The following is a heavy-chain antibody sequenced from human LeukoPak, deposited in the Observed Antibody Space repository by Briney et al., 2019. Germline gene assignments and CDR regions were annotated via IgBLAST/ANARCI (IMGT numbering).Heavy chain of an antibody. CDR1: GGSISSSSYY. V-gene: IGHV4-39*07. CDR3: AREGGYYDSSGYYPFDY. CDR2: IYHSGST. D-gene: IGHD3-22*01. J-gene: IGHJ4*02. Sequence: KPSETLSLTCTVSGGSISSSSYYWGWIRQPPGKGLEWIGSIYHSGSTYYNPSLKSRVTISVDTSKNQFSLKLSSVTAADTAVYYCAREGGYYDSSGYYPFDYWGQGTLVTVSS.